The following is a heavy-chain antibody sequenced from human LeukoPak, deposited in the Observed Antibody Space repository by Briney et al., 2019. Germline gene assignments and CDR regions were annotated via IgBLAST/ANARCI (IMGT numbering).Heavy chain of an antibody. D-gene: IGHD5-18*01. CDR2: IKQDGSEK. Sequence: GGALRLSCAASGFTFSSYWMSWVRQAPGKGLGLVANIKQDGSEKNDVDSVKGRFTSSRDNAKKSLYLQMNSMRAEDTAVYYCAGTADSYGYFQYYYYGMDVWGQGTTVTVSS. J-gene: IGHJ6*02. CDR3: AGTADSYGYFQYYYYGMDV. V-gene: IGHV3-7*01. CDR1: GFTFSSYW.